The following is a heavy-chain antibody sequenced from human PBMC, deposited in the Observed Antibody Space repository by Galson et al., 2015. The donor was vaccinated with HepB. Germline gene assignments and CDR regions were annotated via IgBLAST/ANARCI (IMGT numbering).Heavy chain of an antibody. Sequence: SLRLSCAASGFTFSSYGMHWVRQAPGKGLEWVAVISYDGSNKYYADSVKGRFTISRDNSKNTLYLQMNSLRAEDTAVYYCAKDPAYSSGWYGGWSDYYYGMDVWGQGTTVTVSS. D-gene: IGHD6-19*01. J-gene: IGHJ6*02. CDR2: ISYDGSNK. CDR1: GFTFSSYG. CDR3: AKDPAYSSGWYGGWSDYYYGMDV. V-gene: IGHV3-30*18.